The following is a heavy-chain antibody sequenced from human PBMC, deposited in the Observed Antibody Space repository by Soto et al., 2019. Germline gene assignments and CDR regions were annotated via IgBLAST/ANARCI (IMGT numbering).Heavy chain of an antibody. D-gene: IGHD2-2*01. CDR1: GGSISSSNW. V-gene: IGHV4-4*02. CDR3: ARDPPKYCSSSSCYYYGMDV. CDR2: IYHSGTT. J-gene: IGHJ6*02. Sequence: QVQLQESGPGLVKPSGTLSLTCSVSGGSISSSNWWSWVRQPPGKGLEWIGKIYHSGTTYYHPSLKSRVTISVDKSKNQFSLKLSSVTAADTAVYFCARDPPKYCSSSSCYYYGMDVWGQGTTVTVSS.